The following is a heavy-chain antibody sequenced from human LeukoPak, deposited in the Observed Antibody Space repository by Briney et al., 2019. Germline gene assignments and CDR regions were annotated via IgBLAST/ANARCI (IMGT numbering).Heavy chain of an antibody. CDR2: INPRGGST. J-gene: IGHJ3*02. D-gene: IGHD6-6*01. CDR1: GYTFTSYY. V-gene: IGHV1-46*01. CDR3: AREMVIAARPHDAFDI. Sequence: ASVKVSCKASGYTFTSYYMHWVRQAPGQGLEWMGIINPRGGSTSYAQKFQGRVTMTRDTSTSTVYMELSSLRSEDTAVYYCAREMVIAARPHDAFDIWGQGTMVTVSS.